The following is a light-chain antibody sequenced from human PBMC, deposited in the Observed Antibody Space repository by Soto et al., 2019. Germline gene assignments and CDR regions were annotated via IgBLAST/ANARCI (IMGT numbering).Light chain of an antibody. Sequence: DIQMTQSPSSLSESGGDRVTITFRASQGISTYLNWYQQKPGKAPKLLIYAASSLQSGVPSRFSGSGSETEFTLTISSLQSEDFALYYCQQYNNWPRTFGQGTKVDIK. CDR2: AAS. CDR3: QQYNNWPRT. CDR1: QGISTY. J-gene: IGKJ1*01. V-gene: IGKV1-39*01.